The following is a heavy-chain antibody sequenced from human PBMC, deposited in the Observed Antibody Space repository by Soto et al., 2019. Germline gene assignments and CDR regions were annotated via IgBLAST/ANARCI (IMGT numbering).Heavy chain of an antibody. CDR1: GFTFSHYA. Sequence: QVQLVESGGGVVQPGRSLRLSCAASGFTFSHYAMHWVRQAPGKGLEWVALMSYDGSNEYYADSVKGRFTISRDNSKNTLYLQRNSLRAEDTAVYCCAKDGRHNFDYWGQGTLVTVSS. CDR3: AKDGRHNFDY. J-gene: IGHJ4*02. D-gene: IGHD1-26*01. V-gene: IGHV3-30*18. CDR2: MSYDGSNE.